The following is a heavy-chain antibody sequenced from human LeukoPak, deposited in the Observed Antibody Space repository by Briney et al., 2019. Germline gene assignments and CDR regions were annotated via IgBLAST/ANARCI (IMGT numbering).Heavy chain of an antibody. CDR1: GGSISSYY. D-gene: IGHD4/OR15-4a*01. CDR3: ARMGAIAGASANVDF. V-gene: IGHV4-59*01. CDR2: IYNTGEIT. Sequence: SETLSLTCTVSGGSISSYYWSWIRQPPGKGLEWIGYIYNTGEITDYSPSLKSRVTISVDTSKNQFSLRLNSVTTADTAVYYCARMGAIAGASANVDFWGQGTLVTVSS. J-gene: IGHJ4*02.